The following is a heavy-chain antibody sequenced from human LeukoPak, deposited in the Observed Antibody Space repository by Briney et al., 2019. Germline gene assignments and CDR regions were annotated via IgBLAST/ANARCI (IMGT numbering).Heavy chain of an antibody. D-gene: IGHD3-16*01. J-gene: IGHJ4*02. CDR3: ASSIWGFRIYYFDY. CDR2: ISSSSSTI. V-gene: IGHV3-48*02. Sequence: PGGSLRLSCAASGFTFSSYSMNWVRQAPGKGLEWVSYISSSSSTIYYADSVKGRFTISRDNAKNSLYLQMNSLRDEDTAVYYCASSIWGFRIYYFDYWGQGTLVTVSS. CDR1: GFTFSSYS.